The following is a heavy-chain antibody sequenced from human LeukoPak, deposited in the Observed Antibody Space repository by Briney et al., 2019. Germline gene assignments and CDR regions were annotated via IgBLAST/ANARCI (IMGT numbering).Heavy chain of an antibody. CDR2: MNPNSGNT. V-gene: IGHV1-8*02. CDR1: GYTFTSYG. Sequence: ASVTVSCKASGYTFTSYGISWVRQATGQGLEWMGWMNPNSGNTGYAQKFQGRVTMTRNTSISTAYMELSSLRSEDTAVYYCARGMVRGVRPLGYWGQGTLVTVSS. CDR3: ARGMVRGVRPLGY. J-gene: IGHJ4*02. D-gene: IGHD3-10*01.